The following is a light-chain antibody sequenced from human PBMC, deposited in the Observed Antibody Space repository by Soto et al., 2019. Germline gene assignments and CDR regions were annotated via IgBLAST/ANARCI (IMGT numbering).Light chain of an antibody. CDR2: DVT. J-gene: IGLJ2*01. Sequence: QSALTQPASVSGSPGQSITISCSGTSSDIGSYDRVSWYQQHPGKVPKAMIYDVTKRPAGVSNRFSGSKSGNTAYLTISGLQAEDEADYYCCSYAGRSPHVVVGGGTKLTVL. CDR1: SSDIGSYDR. CDR3: CSYAGRSPHVV. V-gene: IGLV2-23*02.